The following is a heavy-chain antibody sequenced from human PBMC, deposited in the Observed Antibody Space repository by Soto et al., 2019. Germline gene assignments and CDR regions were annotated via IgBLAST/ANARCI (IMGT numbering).Heavy chain of an antibody. CDR3: AKDVSVWELRQPFDY. V-gene: IGHV3-30*18. D-gene: IGHD1-26*01. J-gene: IGHJ4*02. CDR2: ISFDVSNK. Sequence: QVQLVESGGGVVQPGRSLRLSCAASGFTFSSYGMHWVRQAPGKGLEWVAVISFDVSNKYYADSVKGRFTISRDNSKNTLYLQMNSLRAEDTAVYYCAKDVSVWELRQPFDYWGQGTLVTVSS. CDR1: GFTFSSYG.